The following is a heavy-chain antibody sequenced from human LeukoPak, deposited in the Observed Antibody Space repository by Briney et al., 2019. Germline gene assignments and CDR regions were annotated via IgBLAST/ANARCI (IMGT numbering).Heavy chain of an antibody. CDR3: EKDSHLDV. CDR1: GGSISGTDLV. V-gene: IGHV4-39*01. CDR2: IHSSGNS. Sequence: PSETLSLTCTVSGGSISGTDLVWGWIRQLPGKGLEWIGNIHSSGNSFCNPSLKSRVTISVDTSKNQFSLKLSSVTAADTAVYYCEKDSHLDVWGQGTTVTVSS. D-gene: IGHD2-15*01. J-gene: IGHJ6*02.